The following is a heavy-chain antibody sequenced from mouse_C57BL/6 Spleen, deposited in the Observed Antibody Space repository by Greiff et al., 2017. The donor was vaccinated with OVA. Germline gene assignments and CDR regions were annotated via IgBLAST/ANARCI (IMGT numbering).Heavy chain of an antibody. CDR1: GFTFSDYG. CDR2: ISSGSSTI. D-gene: IGHD1-1*01. J-gene: IGHJ1*03. CDR3: AHYGSSPHWYFEG. Sequence: EVHLVESGGGLVKPGGSLKLSCAASGFTFSDYGMHWVRQAPEKGLEWVAYISSGSSTIYYAETVKGRFTISRDSAKNTLFLQMTSLSSEDTAIYYCAHYGSSPHWYFEGWGTGTTVTVSS. V-gene: IGHV5-17*01.